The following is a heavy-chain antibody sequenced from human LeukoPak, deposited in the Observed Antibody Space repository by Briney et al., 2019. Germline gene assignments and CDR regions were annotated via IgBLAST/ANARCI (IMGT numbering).Heavy chain of an antibody. CDR2: ITGTGSNT. CDR3: AKIRRDRSFGDYFDY. Sequence: QPGGSLRLSCAASGFPFSSYAMSWVRQAPGKVLEWVSTITGTGSNTYYADSVKGRFTISRDNSKNTLYLQMNSLRAEDTAVYYCAKIRRDRSFGDYFDYWGQGTLVTVSS. V-gene: IGHV3-23*01. J-gene: IGHJ4*02. CDR1: GFPFSSYA. D-gene: IGHD3-16*01.